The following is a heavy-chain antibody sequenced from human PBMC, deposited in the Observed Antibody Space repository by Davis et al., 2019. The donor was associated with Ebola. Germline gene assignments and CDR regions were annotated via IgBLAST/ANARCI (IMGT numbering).Heavy chain of an antibody. V-gene: IGHV3-30*03. J-gene: IGHJ4*02. Sequence: GGSLRLSCAASGFTFSSYGMHWVRQAPGKGLEWVAVISYDGSNKYYADSVKGRFTISRDNSKNTLYLQMNSLRAEDTAVYYCARDLGRFLEWLEYYFDYWGQGTLVTVSS. CDR1: GFTFSSYG. CDR3: ARDLGRFLEWLEYYFDY. D-gene: IGHD3-3*01. CDR2: ISYDGSNK.